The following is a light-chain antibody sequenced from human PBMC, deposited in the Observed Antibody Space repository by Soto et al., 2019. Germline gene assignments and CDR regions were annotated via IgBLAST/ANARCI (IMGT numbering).Light chain of an antibody. V-gene: IGLV2-14*01. CDR2: EVS. CDR3: SSYTSGSTFYV. J-gene: IGLJ1*01. Sequence: QSARSHPASVSGSPGHSITISCTGTISDVGGYNYVSWYQQHPGKAPKLMIYEVSNRPSGVSNRFSGSKSGNTASLTISGLQAEDEADYYCSSYTSGSTFYVFGTGTKVTVL. CDR1: ISDVGGYNY.